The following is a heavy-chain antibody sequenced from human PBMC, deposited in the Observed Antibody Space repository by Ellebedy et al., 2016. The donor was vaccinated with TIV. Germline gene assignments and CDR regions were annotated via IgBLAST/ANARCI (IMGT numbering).Heavy chain of an antibody. J-gene: IGHJ4*02. CDR1: GFSFSWHW. CDR2: INNDGTAT. Sequence: GGSLRLSXAASGFSFSWHWMHWVRQAPGKGLLWVSRINNDGTATTYADSVKGRFTISRDNTKNTLYLQMNSLRAEDTGVYYCARRSSGYCVGVKCTTDFDYWGQGTLVTVSS. V-gene: IGHV3-74*01. D-gene: IGHD2-2*03. CDR3: ARRSSGYCVGVKCTTDFDY.